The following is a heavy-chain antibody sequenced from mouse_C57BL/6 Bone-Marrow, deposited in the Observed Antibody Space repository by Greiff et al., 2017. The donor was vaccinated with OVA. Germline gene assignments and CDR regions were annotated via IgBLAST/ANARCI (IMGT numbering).Heavy chain of an antibody. Sequence: VQLQQSGPGLVQPSQSLSITCTVSGFSLTSYGVHWVRQSPGKGLEWLGVIWRGGSTDYNAAFISRLSITKDNSKSQVFFKMNSLQADDTAIYYCAKNYRYYAMDYWGQGTSVTVSS. CDR2: IWRGGST. J-gene: IGHJ4*01. CDR1: GFSLTSYG. CDR3: AKNYRYYAMDY. V-gene: IGHV2-5*01.